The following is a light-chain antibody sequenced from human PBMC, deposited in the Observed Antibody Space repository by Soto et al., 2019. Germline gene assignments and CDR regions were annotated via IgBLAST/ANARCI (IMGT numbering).Light chain of an antibody. V-gene: IGLV2-14*01. J-gene: IGLJ1*01. CDR2: EVS. CDR3: CSFTSSSTFV. CDR1: SSDVGDYNY. Sequence: QSALTQPASVSGSPGQSITISCTGTSSDVGDYNYVSWYQQHPGKAPKVMIYEVSHRPSGVSNRFSGSKSGNTASLTISGLQAEDEADYYCCSFTSSSTFVFGTGTKLTVL.